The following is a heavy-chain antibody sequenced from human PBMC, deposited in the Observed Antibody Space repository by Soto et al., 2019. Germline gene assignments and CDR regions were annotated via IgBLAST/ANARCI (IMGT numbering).Heavy chain of an antibody. CDR1: GYTFTSYY. V-gene: IGHV1-46*01. D-gene: IGHD3-3*01. CDR2: INPSGGST. Sequence: ASVKVSCKASGYTFTSYYMHWVRQAPGQGLEWMGIINPSGGSTSYAQKFQGRVTMTRDTSTSTVYMELSSLRSEDTAVYYCARDLGNDFGSGYYSKDRYYYYGMDVWGQGTTVNGSS. CDR3: ARDLGNDFGSGYYSKDRYYYYGMDV. J-gene: IGHJ6*02.